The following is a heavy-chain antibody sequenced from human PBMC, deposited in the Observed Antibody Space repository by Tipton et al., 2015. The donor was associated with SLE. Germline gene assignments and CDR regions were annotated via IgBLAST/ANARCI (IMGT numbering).Heavy chain of an antibody. D-gene: IGHD1-14*01. Sequence: RSLRLSCAASGFTFSIYSMHWVRQAPGKGLEWVTVISYDGSNIHYGDSVKGRFTISRDNSRNTLYLQMNSLRAEDTAVYYCAASLLPDYGFDIWGQGTMVTVSS. V-gene: IGHV3-30*04. J-gene: IGHJ3*02. CDR2: ISYDGSNI. CDR3: AASLLPDYGFDI. CDR1: GFTFSIYS.